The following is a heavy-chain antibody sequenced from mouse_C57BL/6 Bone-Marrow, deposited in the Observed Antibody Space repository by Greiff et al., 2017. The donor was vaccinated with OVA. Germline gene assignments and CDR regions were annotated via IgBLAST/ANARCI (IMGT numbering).Heavy chain of an antibody. D-gene: IGHD2-1*01. J-gene: IGHJ3*01. Sequence: ESGPGLVKPSQSLSLTCSVTGYSITSGYYWNWIRQFPGNKLEWMGYISYDGSNNYNPSLKNRISITRDTSKNQFFLKLNSVTTEDTATYYCARDYGNYEAWFAYWGQGTLVTVSA. CDR2: ISYDGSN. CDR3: ARDYGNYEAWFAY. V-gene: IGHV3-6*01. CDR1: GYSITSGYY.